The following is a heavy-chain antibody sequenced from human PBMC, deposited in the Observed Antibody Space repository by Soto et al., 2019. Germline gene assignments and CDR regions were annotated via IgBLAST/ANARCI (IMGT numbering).Heavy chain of an antibody. V-gene: IGHV3-53*01. CDR1: GFSVRSNY. D-gene: IGHD1-26*01. Sequence: LRLSRAISGFSVRSNYLSLVRQAPGKGLEWVSVHYSGGSTYYADSVQRRFTISRDKSNHTQYLQIRRARDEDPDIYFRARLLHPRGSVDATTSLDPWGQGTQVTVSS. CDR3: ARLLHPRGSVDATTSLDP. CDR2: HYSGGST. J-gene: IGHJ5*02.